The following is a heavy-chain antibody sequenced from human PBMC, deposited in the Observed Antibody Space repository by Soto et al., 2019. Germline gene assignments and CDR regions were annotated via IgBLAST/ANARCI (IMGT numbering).Heavy chain of an antibody. D-gene: IGHD3-22*01. J-gene: IGHJ3*01. CDR3: ARDPYDTDSLSYGAFDV. V-gene: IGHV3-7*03. CDR2: IKQDGGEK. CDR1: GFSFDNSW. Sequence: EVHLVESGGASVRPGESLRLSCVASGFSFDNSWMTWVRRAPGKGLEWVANIKQDGGEKRYVDSVRGRFTISRDNIRKSLFLQMSSLRAEDTAMYYCARDPYDTDSLSYGAFDVWGRGTMVTVSS.